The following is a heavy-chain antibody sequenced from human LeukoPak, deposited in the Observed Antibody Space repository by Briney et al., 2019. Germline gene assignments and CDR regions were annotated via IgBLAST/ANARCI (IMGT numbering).Heavy chain of an antibody. CDR2: IKSKTDGGTT. D-gene: IGHD5-24*01. J-gene: IGHJ1*01. Sequence: GGSLRLSCAASGFIFTNAWMNWVRQAPGKGLEWVGRIKSKTDGGTTDYAAPVKGRFTVSRDDSKSKLYLQMNRLKTEDTAMYYCIRXGYNLXEYSQHWGQXXXXXVSS. V-gene: IGHV3-15*07. CDR3: IRXGYNLXEYSQH. CDR1: GFIFTNAW.